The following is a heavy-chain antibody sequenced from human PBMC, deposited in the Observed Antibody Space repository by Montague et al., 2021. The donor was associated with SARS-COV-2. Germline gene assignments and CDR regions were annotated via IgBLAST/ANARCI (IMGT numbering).Heavy chain of an antibody. D-gene: IGHD2-15*01. Sequence: SETLSLTCTVSGGSISSNNYYWGWLRQPPGKGLEWIGNMYYSGSTYYNPSIKSRVTISIDTSKNQLSLKLSPVTAADTTVYYCARDDIVLQGGTKGMDVWGQGTMVTVSS. J-gene: IGHJ6*02. CDR3: ARDDIVLQGGTKGMDV. V-gene: IGHV4-39*07. CDR1: GGSISSNNYY. CDR2: MYYSGST.